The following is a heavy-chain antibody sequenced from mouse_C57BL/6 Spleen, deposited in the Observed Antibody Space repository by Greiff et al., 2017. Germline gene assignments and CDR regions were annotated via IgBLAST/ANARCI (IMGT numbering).Heavy chain of an antibody. CDR1: GYTFTDYE. CDR2: IDPETGGT. D-gene: IGHD4-1*01. J-gene: IGHJ2*01. V-gene: IGHV1-15*01. Sequence: VQGVESGAELVRPGASVTLSCKASGYTFTDYEMHWVKQTPVHGLEWIGAIDPETGGTAYNQKFKGKAILTADKSSSTAYMELRSLTSEDSAVYYCTRRKLGLFDYWGQGTTLTVSS. CDR3: TRRKLGLFDY.